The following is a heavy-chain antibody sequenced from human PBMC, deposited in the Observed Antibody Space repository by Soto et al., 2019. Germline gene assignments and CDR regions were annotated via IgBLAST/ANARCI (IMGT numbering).Heavy chain of an antibody. CDR1: GFTAADYA. J-gene: IGHJ4*02. CDR2: ISSNSDTI. V-gene: IGHV3-9*02. Sequence: EVQLVESGGGLVQPGRSLRLSCVASGFTAADYAMHWVRQSPGKVLEWVSGISSNSDTIDYADSVKGLFTIYRDNAKNSLFMQMDSLRTEATALYYCGKDVEWGGMTTIQYFDSWGQGTLVTVSS. D-gene: IGHD4-17*01. CDR3: GKDVEWGGMTTIQYFDS.